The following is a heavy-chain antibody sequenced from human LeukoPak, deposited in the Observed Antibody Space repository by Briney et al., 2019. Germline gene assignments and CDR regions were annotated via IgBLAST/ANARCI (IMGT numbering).Heavy chain of an antibody. Sequence: GGSLRLSCAASGFTFSSYSMNWVRQAPGKGLEWVSSISSSSSYIYYADSVKGRFTISRDNAKNSLHLQMNSLRAEDTAVYYCARDPISSGWGDYWGQGTLVTVSS. V-gene: IGHV3-21*01. CDR2: ISSSSSYI. D-gene: IGHD6-19*01. J-gene: IGHJ4*02. CDR3: ARDPISSGWGDY. CDR1: GFTFSSYS.